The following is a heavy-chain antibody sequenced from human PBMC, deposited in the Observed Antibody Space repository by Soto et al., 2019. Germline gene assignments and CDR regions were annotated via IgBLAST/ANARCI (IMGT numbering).Heavy chain of an antibody. Sequence: QVQLVQSGAEVKKPGSSVKVSCKASGGTFSSYTISWVRQAPGQGLEWMGGIIPILGIANYAQKFQGRVTITADKSTTRAYVELSSLRSDDTAVYYCAREKVGATLHFDYWSQGTLVAFSS. J-gene: IGHJ4*02. CDR2: IIPILGIA. CDR3: AREKVGATLHFDY. D-gene: IGHD1-26*01. CDR1: GGTFSSYT. V-gene: IGHV1-69*08.